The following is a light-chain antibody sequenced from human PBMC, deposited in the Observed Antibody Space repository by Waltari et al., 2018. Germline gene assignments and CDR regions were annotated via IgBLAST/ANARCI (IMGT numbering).Light chain of an antibody. CDR2: DVN. CDR1: SNDVGGYNY. V-gene: IGLV2-14*03. CDR3: SSYSTSGTWV. J-gene: IGLJ3*02. Sequence: QSALTQPASVSGSPGQSITISCTGTSNDVGGYNYVSWCHQHPGKAPKPMIYDVNNRPSGVSNRFSGSKSGNTASLTISGLQTEDEADYYCSSYSTSGTWVFGGGTKLAVL.